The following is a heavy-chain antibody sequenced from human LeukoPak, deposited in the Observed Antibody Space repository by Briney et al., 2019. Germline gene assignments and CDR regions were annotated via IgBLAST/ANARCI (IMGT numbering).Heavy chain of an antibody. Sequence: GGSLRLSCAASGFTFNTNTMNWVRQAPGKGLEWVSSISGDSNYIDYADSLQGRFTISRDNAKNSLYLQMNSLRAEDTAVYYCARAQIDQPLLDYWGQGTLVTVSS. V-gene: IGHV3-21*04. J-gene: IGHJ4*02. CDR3: ARAQIDQPLLDY. CDR2: ISGDSNYI. D-gene: IGHD2-2*01. CDR1: GFTFNTNT.